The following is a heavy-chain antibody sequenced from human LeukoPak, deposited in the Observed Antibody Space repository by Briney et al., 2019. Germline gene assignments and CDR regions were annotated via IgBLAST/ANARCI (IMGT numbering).Heavy chain of an antibody. D-gene: IGHD2-2*01. CDR1: GFTVSSNY. CDR3: ARAKCSSTSCYGPYYYYGMDV. Sequence: KSGGSLRLSCAASGFTVSSNYMSWVRQAPGKGLEWIGYIYYSGSTYYNPSLKSRVTISVDTSKNQFSLKLSSVTAADTAVYYCARAKCSSTSCYGPYYYYGMDVWGQGTTVTVSS. J-gene: IGHJ6*02. CDR2: IYYSGST. V-gene: IGHV4-59*06.